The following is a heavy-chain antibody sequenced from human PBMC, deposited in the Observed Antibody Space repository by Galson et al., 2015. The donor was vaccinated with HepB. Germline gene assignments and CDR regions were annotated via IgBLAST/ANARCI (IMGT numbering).Heavy chain of an antibody. V-gene: IGHV3-23*01. CDR2: ISGSGGST. CDR3: ARGRDGYNPGGDHYGMDV. D-gene: IGHD5-24*01. Sequence: SLRLSCAASGFTFNTYAMNWVRQAPGKGLEWVSTISGSGGSTYYADSVKGRFTISRDNSKNTLYLQMNSLRAEDTAVYYCARGRDGYNPGGDHYGMDVWGQGTTVTVSS. CDR1: GFTFNTYA. J-gene: IGHJ6*02.